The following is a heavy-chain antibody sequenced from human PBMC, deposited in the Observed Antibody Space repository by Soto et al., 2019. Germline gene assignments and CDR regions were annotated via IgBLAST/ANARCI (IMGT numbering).Heavy chain of an antibody. Sequence: ASVKVSCKASGYTFTSYAIHWVRQAPGQRLEWMGWINAGNGNTKYSQKFQGRVTITRDTSASTAYMELSSLRSEDTAVYYCSSSYYYYYGMDVWGQGTTVTVSS. CDR2: INAGNGNT. V-gene: IGHV1-3*01. CDR1: GYTFTSYA. J-gene: IGHJ6*02. CDR3: SSSYYYYYGMDV.